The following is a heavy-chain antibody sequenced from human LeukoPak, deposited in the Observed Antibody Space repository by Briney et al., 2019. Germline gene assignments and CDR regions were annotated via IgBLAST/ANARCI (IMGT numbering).Heavy chain of an antibody. V-gene: IGHV1-69*05. CDR2: IIPIFGTA. Sequence: SVKVSCKASGGTFSSYAISWVRQAPGQGLECMGGIIPIFGTANYAQKFQGRVTITTDESTSTAYMELRSLRSDDTAVYYCARQDIAVAEAEYAFDIWGQGIMVTVSS. CDR1: GGTFSSYA. D-gene: IGHD6-19*01. CDR3: ARQDIAVAEAEYAFDI. J-gene: IGHJ3*02.